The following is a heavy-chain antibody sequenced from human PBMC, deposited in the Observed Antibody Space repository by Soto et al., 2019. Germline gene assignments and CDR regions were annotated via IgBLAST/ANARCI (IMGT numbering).Heavy chain of an antibody. Sequence: QVQLVQSGAEVKKPGASVKVSCKASGYTFANFGISRVRQAPGQGLEWMGWISAYNGNTNYAQKFQVRVTMTTDTSTSTAYMEVRSLRFDDTPVYYGARGGTPIDYWGQGTLVTVSS. D-gene: IGHD3-16*01. J-gene: IGHJ4*02. CDR1: GYTFANFG. V-gene: IGHV1-18*01. CDR3: ARGGTPIDY. CDR2: ISAYNGNT.